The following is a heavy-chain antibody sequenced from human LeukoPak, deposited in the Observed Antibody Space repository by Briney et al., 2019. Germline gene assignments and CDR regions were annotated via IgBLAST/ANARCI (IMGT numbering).Heavy chain of an antibody. J-gene: IGHJ6*02. CDR3: ARDHYDFWSGYYRGYYYYGMDV. CDR2: ISYDGSNK. V-gene: IGHV3-30*04. D-gene: IGHD3-3*01. CDR1: GFTFSSYA. Sequence: PGGSLRLSCAAAGFTFSSYAMHWVRQAPGQGLEWVAVISYDGSNKYYADSVKGRFTISRDNSKNTLYLQMNSLRAEDTAAYYCARDHYDFWSGYYRGYYYYGMDVWGQGTTVTVSS.